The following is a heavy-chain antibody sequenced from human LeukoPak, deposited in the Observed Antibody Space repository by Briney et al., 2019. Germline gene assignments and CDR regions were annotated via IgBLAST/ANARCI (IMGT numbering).Heavy chain of an antibody. J-gene: IGHJ4*02. CDR2: ISGGGDNT. D-gene: IGHD2-21*01. CDR3: AKEGEGYFGFAS. Sequence: GGSLRLSCAASGFTFDNYGMSWVRQAPGKGLEWVSAISGGGDNTYNADSMKGRFTISRDNSKNTLYLQMNSLRAEDTAINFCAKEGEGYFGFASGGRGPLVTVSS. V-gene: IGHV3-23*01. CDR1: GFTFDNYG.